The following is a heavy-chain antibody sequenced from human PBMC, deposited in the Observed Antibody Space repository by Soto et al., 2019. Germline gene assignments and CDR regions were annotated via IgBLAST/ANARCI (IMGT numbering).Heavy chain of an antibody. J-gene: IGHJ4*02. D-gene: IGHD3-22*01. Sequence: PSETLSLTCAVSGYSISSGYYWGWIRQPPGKGLEWIGSIYHSGSTYYNPSLKSRVTISVDTTKNQFSLKLSSVTAADTAVYYCARVSGDYYDSSGYFDYWGQGTLVTVSS. CDR3: ARVSGDYYDSSGYFDY. V-gene: IGHV4-38-2*01. CDR1: GYSISSGYY. CDR2: IYHSGST.